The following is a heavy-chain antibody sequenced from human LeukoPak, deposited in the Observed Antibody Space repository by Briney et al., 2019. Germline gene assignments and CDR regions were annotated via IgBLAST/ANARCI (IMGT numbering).Heavy chain of an antibody. CDR1: GYTFTSYD. CDR3: ARESGYYDSPLSAFDI. Sequence: ASVKVSCKASGYTFTSYDINWVRQATGQGLEWMGWMNPNSGNTGYAQKFQGRVTMTRNTSISTAYMELSSLRSEDTAVYYCARESGYYDSPLSAFDIWGQGSMVTVSS. J-gene: IGHJ3*02. D-gene: IGHD3-22*01. CDR2: MNPNSGNT. V-gene: IGHV1-8*01.